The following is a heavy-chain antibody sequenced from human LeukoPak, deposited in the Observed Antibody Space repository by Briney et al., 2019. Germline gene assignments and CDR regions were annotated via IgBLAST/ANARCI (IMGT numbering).Heavy chain of an antibody. Sequence: MPSETLSLTCTVSGGSIISYYWSWTRQTPGKGLEWIAYIHSSGSTNYNPSLKSRVTISVDTSKNHFSLKVTSMTAADTGIYYCSRSLPGAVGAADLWGQGTLVTVSS. V-gene: IGHV4-59*01. CDR2: IHSSGST. J-gene: IGHJ5*02. CDR3: SRSLPGAVGAADL. D-gene: IGHD6-13*01. CDR1: GGSIISYY.